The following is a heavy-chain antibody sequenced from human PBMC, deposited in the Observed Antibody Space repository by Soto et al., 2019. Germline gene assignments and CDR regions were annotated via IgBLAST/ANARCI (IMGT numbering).Heavy chain of an antibody. D-gene: IGHD6-19*01. CDR2: ISAFNGNT. CDR3: ARDQQWLVPVPLNVDF. Sequence: QVQLVQCGAEVKKPGDSVKVSCKASGYTFRDYGISWVRQAPGQGLEWMGWISAFNGNTNYTKKFEDIVTVTTATSTNTAYMELRSLRSADTAVYYCARDQQWLVPVPLNVDFWGPGTPVIVS. CDR1: GYTFRDYG. J-gene: IGHJ4*02. V-gene: IGHV1-18*01.